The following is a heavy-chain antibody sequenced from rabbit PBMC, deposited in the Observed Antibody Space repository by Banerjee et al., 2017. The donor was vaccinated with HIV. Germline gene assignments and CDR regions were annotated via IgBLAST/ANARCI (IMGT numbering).Heavy chain of an antibody. CDR3: ARGSGGVYKL. CDR1: GFSFSNNYW. Sequence: QEQLVESGGGLVQPEGSLTLTCTASGFSFSNNYWICWVRQAPGKGLEWIGCIYIGDGRTYYASWAKGRFTISKTSSTTVTLQVTSLTAADTATYFCARGSGGVYKLWGQGTLVTVS. D-gene: IGHD1-1*01. CDR2: IYIGDGRT. V-gene: IGHV1S45*01. J-gene: IGHJ4*01.